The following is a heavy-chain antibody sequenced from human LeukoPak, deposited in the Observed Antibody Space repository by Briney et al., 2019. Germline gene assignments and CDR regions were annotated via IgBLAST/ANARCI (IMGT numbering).Heavy chain of an antibody. D-gene: IGHD5-24*01. CDR3: AKEGRWLQFRYFDL. CDR2: IKEDGSVK. Sequence: GGSLRLSCAASGFTFDNYWMSWVRQAPGKGLEWVANIKEDGSVKYFVDSVKGRFTISRDNAENSLYLQMSSLRAEDTAVYYCAKEGRWLQFRYFDLWGRGTLVTVSS. J-gene: IGHJ2*01. V-gene: IGHV3-7*01. CDR1: GFTFDNYW.